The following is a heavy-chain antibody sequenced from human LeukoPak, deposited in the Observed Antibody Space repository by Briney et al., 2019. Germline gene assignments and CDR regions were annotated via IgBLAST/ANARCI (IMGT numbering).Heavy chain of an antibody. CDR3: AKDSAYYYDSSGYYYD. D-gene: IGHD3-22*01. CDR1: GFSFSSYG. V-gene: IGHV3-30*02. Sequence: GGSLRLSCAASGFSFSSYGMHWVRQAPGKGLEWVAFRYDGTNKYYADSVEGRFTISRDNSKNTLYLQMNSLRAEDTAMYYCAKDSAYYYDSSGYYYDWGQGTLVTVSS. J-gene: IGHJ4*02. CDR2: RYDGTNK.